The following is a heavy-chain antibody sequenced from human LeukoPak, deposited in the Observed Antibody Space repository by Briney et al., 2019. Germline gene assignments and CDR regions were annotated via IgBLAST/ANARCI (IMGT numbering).Heavy chain of an antibody. CDR3: ARDPSYSSGWYEPFDY. V-gene: IGHV1-69*01. Sequence: SVKVSCKASGGTFSSYAISWVRQAPGQGLEWMEGIIPIFGTANYAQKFQGRVTITADESTSTAYMELSSLRSEDTAVYYCARDPSYSSGWYEPFDYWGQGTLATASS. CDR2: IIPIFGTA. CDR1: GGTFSSYA. J-gene: IGHJ4*02. D-gene: IGHD6-19*01.